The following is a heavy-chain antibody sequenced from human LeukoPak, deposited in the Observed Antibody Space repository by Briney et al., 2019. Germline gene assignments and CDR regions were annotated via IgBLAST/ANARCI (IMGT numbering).Heavy chain of an antibody. CDR2: IYYSGST. D-gene: IGHD3-3*01. CDR1: GGSISSYY. Sequence: SETLSLTCTVSGGSISSYYWSWIRQPPGKGLEWIGYIYYSGSTNYNPSLKSRVTISVDTSKNQFSLKLSSVTAADTAVYYCARDLYYAPFDPWGQGTLVTVSS. CDR3: ARDLYYAPFDP. V-gene: IGHV4-59*01. J-gene: IGHJ5*02.